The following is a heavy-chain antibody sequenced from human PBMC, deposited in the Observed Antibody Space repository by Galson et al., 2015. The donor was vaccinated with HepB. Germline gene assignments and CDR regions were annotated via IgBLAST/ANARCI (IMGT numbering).Heavy chain of an antibody. Sequence: QSGAEVKKPGESLKISCKASGGTFSSYAISWVRQAPGQGLEWMGGIIPIFGTANYAQKFQGRVTITADESTSTAYMELSSLRSEDTAVYYCARDWGHLGWELPRDWFDPWGQGTLVTVSS. CDR1: GGTFSSYA. CDR3: ARDWGHLGWELPRDWFDP. V-gene: IGHV1-69*01. D-gene: IGHD2-15*01. J-gene: IGHJ5*02. CDR2: IIPIFGTA.